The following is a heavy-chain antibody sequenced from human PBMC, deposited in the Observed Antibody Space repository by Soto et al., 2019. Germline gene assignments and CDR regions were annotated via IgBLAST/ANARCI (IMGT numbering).Heavy chain of an antibody. D-gene: IGHD6-13*01. J-gene: IGHJ4*02. Sequence: GGSLRLSCAASGFPFSSYGMHLVRQSPGKGLEWVAVISYDGSNKYYADSVKGRFTISRDNSKNTLYLQMNSLRAEDTAVYYCAKDQDVDSSRLHKAYDYWGQGTLVTVSS. CDR1: GFPFSSYG. CDR2: ISYDGSNK. V-gene: IGHV3-30*18. CDR3: AKDQDVDSSRLHKAYDY.